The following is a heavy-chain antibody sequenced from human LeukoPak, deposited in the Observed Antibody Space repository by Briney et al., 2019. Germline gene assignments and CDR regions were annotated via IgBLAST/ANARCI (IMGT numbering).Heavy chain of an antibody. CDR3: ARDENGHTTRRGFGPAREYNY. J-gene: IGHJ4*02. Sequence: SVKVSCKASGGTFSSYAISWVRQAPGQGLEWMGGIIPIFGTANYAQKFQGRVTITTDESTSTAYMELSSLRSEDTAVYYCARDENGHTTRRGFGPAREYNYWGQGTLVTVSS. CDR1: GGTFSSYA. D-gene: IGHD3-10*01. CDR2: IIPIFGTA. V-gene: IGHV1-69*05.